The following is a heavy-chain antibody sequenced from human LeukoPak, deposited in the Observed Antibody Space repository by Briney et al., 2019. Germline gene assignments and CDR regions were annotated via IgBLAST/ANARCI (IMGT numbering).Heavy chain of an antibody. CDR3: TTDTRIVGATGFDY. CDR2: IYSDDRT. Sequence: PGGSLRLACAASGFSVSGNYMSWVRQAPGRGLEWVSGIYSDDRTYHADSVRGRFTISRDNSKNTLYLQMNSLRGEDTAVYYCTTDTRIVGATGFDYWGQGTLVTVSS. V-gene: IGHV3-53*01. CDR1: GFSVSGNY. D-gene: IGHD1-26*01. J-gene: IGHJ4*02.